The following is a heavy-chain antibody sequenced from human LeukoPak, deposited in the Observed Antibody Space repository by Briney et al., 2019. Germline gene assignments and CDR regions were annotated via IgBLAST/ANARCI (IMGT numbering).Heavy chain of an antibody. CDR3: GRDSDLYFDRTVVHAFDI. CDR1: GFTLRSYE. V-gene: IGHV3-48*03. Sequence: GGALRLSCPASGFTLRSYEMNWVRQAPGKGREWVSYISSSGSTIYYADSVKGRFTISRDNAKNSLSLQMNSLRADDTAAYYLGRDSDLYFDRTVVHAFDIWGQGTMVTVSS. CDR2: ISSSGSTI. J-gene: IGHJ3*02. D-gene: IGHD3-22*01.